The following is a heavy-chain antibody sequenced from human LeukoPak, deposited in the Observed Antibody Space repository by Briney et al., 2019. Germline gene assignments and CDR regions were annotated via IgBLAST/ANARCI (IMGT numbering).Heavy chain of an antibody. Sequence: GGSLRLSCSASGFTFSSYAMHWVRQAPGKGLEYVSAISSNGGSTYYADSVKGRFTISRDNAKNSLYLQMNSLRAEDTAVYYCARTYYDSSGYYPGVFDYWGQGTLVTVSS. CDR2: ISSNGGST. CDR3: ARTYYDSSGYYPGVFDY. D-gene: IGHD3-22*01. J-gene: IGHJ4*02. CDR1: GFTFSSYA. V-gene: IGHV3-64*04.